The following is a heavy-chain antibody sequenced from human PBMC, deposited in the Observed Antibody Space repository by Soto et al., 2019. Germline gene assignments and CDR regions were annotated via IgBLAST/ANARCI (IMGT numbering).Heavy chain of an antibody. J-gene: IGHJ6*02. CDR2: IIPIFGTA. Sequence: SVKVSCKASGGTFSSYAISWVLQAPGQGLEWMGGIIPIFGTANYAQKFQGRVTITADESTSTAYMELSSLRSEDTAVYYCARDDVDTAMPYGMDVWGQGTTVTVSS. CDR3: ARDDVDTAMPYGMDV. D-gene: IGHD5-18*01. CDR1: GGTFSSYA. V-gene: IGHV1-69*13.